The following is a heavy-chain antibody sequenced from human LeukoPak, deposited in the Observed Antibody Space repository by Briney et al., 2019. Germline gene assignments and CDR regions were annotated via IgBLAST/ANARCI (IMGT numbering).Heavy chain of an antibody. V-gene: IGHV3-7*01. CDR2: IKGDGSEK. J-gene: IGHJ4*02. CDR3: ARPRGWSYFDY. Sequence: GGSLRLSCAASEFTFSNFWMSWVRQAPGKGLEWVANIKGDGSEKTYVDSVKGRFTVSRGNAKNSLFLQMDSVRAEDTAVYYCARPRGWSYFDYWGRGSLVTVSS. D-gene: IGHD6-19*01. CDR1: EFTFSNFW.